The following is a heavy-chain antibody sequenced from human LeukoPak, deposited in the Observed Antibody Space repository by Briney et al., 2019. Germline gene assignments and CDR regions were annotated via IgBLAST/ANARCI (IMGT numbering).Heavy chain of an antibody. CDR1: GFTFSNAW. CDR3: ARVRGRSTNSDFDL. D-gene: IGHD1-1*01. J-gene: IGHJ4*02. V-gene: IGHV3-7*05. Sequence: GGSLRLSCAASGFTFSNAWMSWVRQAPGKGLERVAHTSQDESEKDYVDSVKGRFTISRDNAKNSLYLQMNSLRAEDTAVYYCARVRGRSTNSDFDLWGPGTLVTVSS. CDR2: TSQDESEK.